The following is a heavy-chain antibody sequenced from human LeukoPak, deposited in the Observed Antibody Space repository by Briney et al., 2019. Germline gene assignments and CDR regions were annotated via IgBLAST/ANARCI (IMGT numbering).Heavy chain of an antibody. CDR3: ARTDPPYYYDSVNWFDP. Sequence: SVKVSCQASVCTFSSYAISWVRQAPGQGLDWMGWIIPIFGTANYAQKFQGRVTITTDESTSTAYMELSSLRSEDTAVYYCARTDPPYYYDSVNWFDPWGQGTLVTVSS. V-gene: IGHV1-69*05. CDR2: IIPIFGTA. J-gene: IGHJ5*02. D-gene: IGHD3-22*01. CDR1: VCTFSSYA.